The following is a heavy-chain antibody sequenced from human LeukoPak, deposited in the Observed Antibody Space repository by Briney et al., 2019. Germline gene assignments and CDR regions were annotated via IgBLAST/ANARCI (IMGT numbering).Heavy chain of an antibody. J-gene: IGHJ3*02. CDR2: ISAYNGNT. V-gene: IGHV1-18*01. Sequence: GASVKVSCKASGYTFTSYGISWVRQAPGQGLEWLGWISAYNGNTNYAQKLQGRATMTTDTSTSTAYMELRSLRSDDTAVYYCARESLSSGYDYVWGSSDAFDIWGQGTMVTVSS. D-gene: IGHD3-16*01. CDR1: GYTFTSYG. CDR3: ARESLSSGYDYVWGSSDAFDI.